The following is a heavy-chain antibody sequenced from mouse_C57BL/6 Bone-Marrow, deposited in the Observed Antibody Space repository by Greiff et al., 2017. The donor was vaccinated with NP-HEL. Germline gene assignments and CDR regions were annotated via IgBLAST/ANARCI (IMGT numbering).Heavy chain of an antibody. CDR1: GFNFTDYY. CDR3: AQASYEGDCSDGFAY. Sequence: EVQLQQSGAELVKPGASVKLSCTASGFNFTDYYMHWVKQRPEQGLEWIGRIDPEDGETKYAPKFQGKATVTADTSSNTAYLQLSSLTSEDTAVYYCAQASYEGDCSDGFAYWGQGTLVTVSA. V-gene: IGHV14-2*01. J-gene: IGHJ3*01. D-gene: IGHD6-1*01. CDR2: IDPEDGET.